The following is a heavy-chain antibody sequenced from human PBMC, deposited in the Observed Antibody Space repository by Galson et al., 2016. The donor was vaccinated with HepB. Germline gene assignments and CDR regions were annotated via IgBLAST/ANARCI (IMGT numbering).Heavy chain of an antibody. J-gene: IGHJ4*02. CDR1: GFTFSSYA. D-gene: IGHD4-17*01. V-gene: IGHV3-23*01. CDR2: ISGSGSIT. CDR3: AKDLSGDYVDPYFHY. Sequence: SLRLSCAASGFTFSSYAMSWVRQAPGKGLEWVSAISGSGSITYYADSVKGRFTISRDNSKNTLYLQMNSLRAEDTALYYCAKDLSGDYVDPYFHYWGQGTLVTVSS.